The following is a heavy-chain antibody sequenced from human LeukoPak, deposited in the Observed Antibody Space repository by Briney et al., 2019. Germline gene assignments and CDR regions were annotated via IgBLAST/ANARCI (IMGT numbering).Heavy chain of an antibody. CDR1: GYSFTSYW. J-gene: IGHJ6*02. CDR2: IDPSDSYT. V-gene: IGHV5-10-1*01. Sequence: GESLKISCKGSGYSFTSYWISWVRQMPGKGLEWVGRIDPSDSYTNYSPSFQGHVTISADKSISTAYLQWSSLKASDTAMYYCAGEPLAVAGTGDYYYGMDVWGQGTTVTVSS. CDR3: AGEPLAVAGTGDYYYGMDV. D-gene: IGHD6-19*01.